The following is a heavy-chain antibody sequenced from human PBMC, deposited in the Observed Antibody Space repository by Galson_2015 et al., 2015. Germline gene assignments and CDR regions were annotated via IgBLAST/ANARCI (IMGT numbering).Heavy chain of an antibody. J-gene: IGHJ4*02. CDR3: AKDLYDSSGHYDDY. V-gene: IGHV3-30*18. Sequence: SLRLSCAASGFTFSSYGMHWVRQAPGKGLEWVAVISYDGSNKYYADSVKGRFTISRDNSKNTLYLQMNSLRAEDTAVYYCAKDLYDSSGHYDDYWGQGTLVTVSS. CDR1: GFTFSSYG. D-gene: IGHD3-22*01. CDR2: ISYDGSNK.